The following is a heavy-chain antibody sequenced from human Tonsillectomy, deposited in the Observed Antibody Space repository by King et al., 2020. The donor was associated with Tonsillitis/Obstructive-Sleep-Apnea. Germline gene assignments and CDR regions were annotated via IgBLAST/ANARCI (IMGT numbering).Heavy chain of an antibody. V-gene: IGHV4-59*01. CDR3: ARGASEYSSSFWFDP. D-gene: IGHD6-6*01. CDR1: GGSISSYS. J-gene: IGHJ5*02. Sequence: QLQESGPGLVKPSETLSLTCTVSGGSISSYSWSWIRQPPGKGLEWIGYIYYSGSTNHNPSLKSRVTISVDTSKNQFSLKLSSVTAADTAIYYCARGASEYSSSFWFDPWGQGTLVTVSS. CDR2: IYYSGST.